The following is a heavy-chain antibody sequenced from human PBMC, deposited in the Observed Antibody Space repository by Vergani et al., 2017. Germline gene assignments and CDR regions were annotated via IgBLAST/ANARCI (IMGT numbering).Heavy chain of an antibody. V-gene: IGHV3-9*01. J-gene: IGHJ6*03. CDR1: GFTFDDYA. CDR2: ISWNSGSI. D-gene: IGHD3-16*02. Sequence: EVQLVESGGGLVQPGRSLRLSCAASGFTFDDYAMHWVRQAPGKGLEWVSGISWNSGSIGYADSVKGRFTISRDNAKNSLYLQMNSLRAEDTALYYCARRAIVDYYYYYMDVWGKGTTVTVSS. CDR3: ARRAIVDYYYYYMDV.